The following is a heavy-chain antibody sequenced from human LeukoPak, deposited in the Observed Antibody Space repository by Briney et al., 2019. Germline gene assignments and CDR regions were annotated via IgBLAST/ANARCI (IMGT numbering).Heavy chain of an antibody. CDR1: GFIFSRYG. V-gene: IGHV3-30*02. J-gene: IGHJ3*01. CDR2: IRSDGRNE. D-gene: IGHD2-2*01. Sequence: GGSLRLSCAASGFIFSRYGVHWVRQAPGKGLEWVAFIRSDGRNEYYGDSVKGRFTISRDNSKNTLYLQMNSLRPEDTAVYYCANICTSTSCYPALDAFDFWGQGTMVTVSS. CDR3: ANICTSTSCYPALDAFDF.